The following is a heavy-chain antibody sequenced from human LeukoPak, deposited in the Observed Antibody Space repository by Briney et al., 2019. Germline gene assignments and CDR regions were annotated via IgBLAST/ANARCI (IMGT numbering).Heavy chain of an antibody. Sequence: PSETLSLTCAVYGGSFSGYYWSWIRQPPGKGLEWIGEINHSGSTNYNPSLKSRVTISVDTSKNQFSLKLSSVTAADTAIYYCARDPSFDFWSGYYFDFWGQGTLVTVSS. CDR3: ARDPSFDFWSGYYFDF. CDR2: INHSGST. D-gene: IGHD3-3*01. CDR1: GGSFSGYY. J-gene: IGHJ4*02. V-gene: IGHV4-34*01.